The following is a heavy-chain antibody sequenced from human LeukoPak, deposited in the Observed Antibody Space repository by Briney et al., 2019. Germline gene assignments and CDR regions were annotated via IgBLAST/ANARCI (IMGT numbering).Heavy chain of an antibody. J-gene: IGHJ6*03. CDR2: INSDGSST. V-gene: IGHV3-74*01. Sequence: GSLRLSCAASGFTFSSYWMHWVRQAPGKGLVWVSRINSDGSSTSYADSVKGRFTISRDNSKNTLYLQMNSLRAEDTAVYYCAKEGVVPIYYYYMDVWGKGTTVTVSS. D-gene: IGHD3-3*01. CDR1: GFTFSSYW. CDR3: AKEGVVPIYYYYMDV.